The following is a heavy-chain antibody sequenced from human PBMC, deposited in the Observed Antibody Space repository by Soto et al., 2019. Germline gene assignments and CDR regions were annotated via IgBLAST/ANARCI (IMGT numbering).Heavy chain of an antibody. CDR3: ARDGYSNFDY. J-gene: IGHJ4*02. V-gene: IGHV4-61*01. Sequence: SETLSLTCTVSGGSVSSGSYYWSWVRQPPGKGLEWIGYISNSGSTKYNPSLKSRVAISVDTSKNQFSLKLSSVTAADTAVYYCARDGYSNFDYWGQGTLVTVSS. CDR2: ISNSGST. CDR1: GGSVSSGSYY. D-gene: IGHD4-4*01.